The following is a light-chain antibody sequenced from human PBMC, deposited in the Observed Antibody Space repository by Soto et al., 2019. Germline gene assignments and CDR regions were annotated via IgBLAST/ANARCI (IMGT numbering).Light chain of an antibody. V-gene: IGLV1-44*01. J-gene: IGLJ1*01. Sequence: QSVLTQLPSASGTPGQKVTISCSGSSSNIGSNAVNWYQQVPGTAPKLLIYSDDQRPSGVPDRFSGSKSGTSASLAISGLQSEDEADYICAAWNDNLNGPSYVFGTGTKVTVL. CDR3: AAWNDNLNGPSYV. CDR1: SSNIGSNA. CDR2: SDD.